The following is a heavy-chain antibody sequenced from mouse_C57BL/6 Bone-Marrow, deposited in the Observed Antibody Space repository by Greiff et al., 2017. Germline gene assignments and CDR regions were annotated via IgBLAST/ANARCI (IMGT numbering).Heavy chain of an antibody. CDR1: GFTFTDYY. D-gene: IGHD2-3*01. Sequence: EVKVVESGGGLVQPGGSLSLSCAASGFTFTDYYMSWVRQPPGKALEWLGFIRNKANGYTTEYSASVKGRFTISRDNSQSILYLQMNALRAEDSATYYCARLYDGYYNDYWGQGTTLTVSS. V-gene: IGHV7-3*01. J-gene: IGHJ2*01. CDR2: IRNKANGYTT. CDR3: ARLYDGYYNDY.